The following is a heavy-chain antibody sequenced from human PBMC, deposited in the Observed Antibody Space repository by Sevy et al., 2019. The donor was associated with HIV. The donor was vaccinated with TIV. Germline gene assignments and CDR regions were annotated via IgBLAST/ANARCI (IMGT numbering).Heavy chain of an antibody. J-gene: IGHJ6*02. CDR1: GFTFSSYA. D-gene: IGHD4-17*01. CDR2: ISYDGSNK. CDR3: ARAMTKLNYYYGMDI. V-gene: IGHV3-30*04. Sequence: GGSLRLSCAASGFTFSSYAMHWVRQAPGKGLEWVAVISYDGSNKYYADSVKGRFTISRDNSKNTLYLQMNSLGAEDTAVYYCARAMTKLNYYYGMDIWGQGTTVTVSS.